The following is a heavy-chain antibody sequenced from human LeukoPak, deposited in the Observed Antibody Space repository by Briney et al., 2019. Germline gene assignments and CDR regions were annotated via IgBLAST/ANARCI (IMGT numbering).Heavy chain of an antibody. CDR3: ARLDYYDSSPSDY. CDR2: INPNSGGT. J-gene: IGHJ4*02. D-gene: IGHD3-22*01. Sequence: ASVKVSCKASGYTFTGYYMHWVRQAPGQGLEWMGWINPNSGGTNYAQKFQGRVTMTRDTSISTAYMELSRLRSDDTAVYCCARLDYYDSSPSDYWGQGTLVTVSS. CDR1: GYTFTGYY. V-gene: IGHV1-2*02.